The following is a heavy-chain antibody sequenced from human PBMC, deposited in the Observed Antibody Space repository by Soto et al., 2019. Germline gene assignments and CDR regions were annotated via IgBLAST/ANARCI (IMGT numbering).Heavy chain of an antibody. D-gene: IGHD2-21*01. CDR3: ARNNILWWYPGMDV. CDR2: ISYDGSNK. Sequence: ALRLSCAASGFTFSSYAMHWVRQAPGKGLEWVAVISYDGSNKYYADSVKGRFTISRDNSKNTLYLQMNSLRAEDTAVYYCARNNILWWYPGMDVWGQGTTVTVSS. V-gene: IGHV3-30-3*01. J-gene: IGHJ6*02. CDR1: GFTFSSYA.